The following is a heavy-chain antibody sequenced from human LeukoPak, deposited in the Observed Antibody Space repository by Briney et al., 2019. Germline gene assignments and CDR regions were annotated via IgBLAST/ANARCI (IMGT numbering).Heavy chain of an antibody. CDR3: AKAALSYFDY. J-gene: IGHJ4*02. CDR2: IRYDGSNK. Sequence: PGGSLRLSCAASGFTFSSYGMHWVRQAPGKGLEWVAFIRYDGSNKYYADSVKGRFTIFRDNSKNTLYLQMNSLRAEDTAVYYCAKAALSYFDYWGQGTLVTVSS. D-gene: IGHD3-3*02. CDR1: GFTFSSYG. V-gene: IGHV3-30*02.